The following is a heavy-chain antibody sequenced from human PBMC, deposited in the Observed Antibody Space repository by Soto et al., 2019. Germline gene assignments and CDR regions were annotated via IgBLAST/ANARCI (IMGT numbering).Heavy chain of an antibody. CDR1: GYTFTGYY. V-gene: IGHV1-2*04. D-gene: IGHD1-7*01. J-gene: IGHJ3*02. Sequence: GASVKVSCKASGYTFTGYYMHWVRQAPGQGLEWMRWINPNSGGTNYAQKFQGWVTMTRDTSISTAYMELSRLRSDDTAVYYCARHAGYNWNYAFSVGGIDAFDIWGQGTMVTVSS. CDR3: ARHAGYNWNYAFSVGGIDAFDI. CDR2: INPNSGGT.